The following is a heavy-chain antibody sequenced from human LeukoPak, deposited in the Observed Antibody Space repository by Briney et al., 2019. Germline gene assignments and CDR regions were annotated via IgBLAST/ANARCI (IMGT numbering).Heavy chain of an antibody. Sequence: QPGGSLTLSCAASGFTFSSFGMQWVRPAPGKGLVWLAILWHDGSNKYYADPVKGRFTISRDNSKNTLYLQMNSLRAEDTAVYYCAREAGVSSGYYYYYGMDVWGQGTTVTVSS. CDR2: LWHDGSNK. CDR3: AREAGVSSGYYYYYGMDV. CDR1: GFTFSSFG. J-gene: IGHJ6*02. V-gene: IGHV3-33*01. D-gene: IGHD3-22*01.